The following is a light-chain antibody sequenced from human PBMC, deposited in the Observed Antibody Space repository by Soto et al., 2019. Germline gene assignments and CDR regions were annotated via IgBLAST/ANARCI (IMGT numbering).Light chain of an antibody. CDR1: QSVSNNY. V-gene: IGKV3-20*01. CDR3: QQYATSPLT. CDR2: GAS. Sequence: EIVLTKSPGTLSLSPGERATLSCRARQSVSNNYLAWYQQKPGQAPRLLIYGASNRATGIPDRFSGSGSGTDFTLTISRLEPEDFGVYYCQQYATSPLTFGGGAKVDIK. J-gene: IGKJ4*01.